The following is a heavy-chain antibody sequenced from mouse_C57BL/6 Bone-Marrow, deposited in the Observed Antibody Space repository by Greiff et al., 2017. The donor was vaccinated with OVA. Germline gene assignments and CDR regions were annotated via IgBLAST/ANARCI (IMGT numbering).Heavy chain of an antibody. CDR1: GFTIKDAY. CDR3: TMMVTTNFDY. CDR2: IDPENGDT. Sequence: VQLKQSGAELVRPGASVKLSCTASGFTIKDAYMHWVKQRPEQGLEWIGWIDPENGDTESASKFQGKASITADTSSNTAYLQLSSLASEDTAVYYCTMMVTTNFDYWGQGTTLTVTS. V-gene: IGHV14-4*01. J-gene: IGHJ2*01. D-gene: IGHD2-2*01.